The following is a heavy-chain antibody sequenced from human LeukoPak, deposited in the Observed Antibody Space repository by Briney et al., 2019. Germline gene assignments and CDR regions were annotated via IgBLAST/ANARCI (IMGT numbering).Heavy chain of an antibody. V-gene: IGHV1-8*01. J-gene: IGHJ6*03. Sequence: ASVKVSFKASGYTFTSYDINWVRQATGQGLEWMGWMNPNSGNTGYAQKFQGRVTMTRNTSISTAYMELSSLRSEDTAVYYCARDCSSTSCYPYYYYYMDVWGKGTTVTVSS. CDR2: MNPNSGNT. CDR1: GYTFTSYD. D-gene: IGHD2-2*01. CDR3: ARDCSSTSCYPYYYYYMDV.